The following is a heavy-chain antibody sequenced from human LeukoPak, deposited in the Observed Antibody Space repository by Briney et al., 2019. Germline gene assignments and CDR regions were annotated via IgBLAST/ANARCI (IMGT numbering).Heavy chain of an antibody. D-gene: IGHD5-24*01. CDR3: ATGDDYRTFDY. J-gene: IGHJ4*02. V-gene: IGHV3-48*03. Sequence: GGSLRLSCAASEFTFSSYEMNWVRQAPGKGLEWVSYISSSGITIYYADSVKGRFTISRDNAKNSLYLQMNSLRAEDTAVYYCATGDDYRTFDYWGQGNLVTVSS. CDR2: ISSSGITI. CDR1: EFTFSSYE.